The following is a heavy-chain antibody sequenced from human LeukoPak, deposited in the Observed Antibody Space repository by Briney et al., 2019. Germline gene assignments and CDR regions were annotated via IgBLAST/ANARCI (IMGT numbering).Heavy chain of an antibody. CDR1: GDSISTSSYY. Sequence: SETLSLTCTVSGDSISTSSYYWGWIRQPPGKGQEWLGSISYSGTFYYNPSLKSRVTISVDTSKNQFSLNLYSVTAADTAVFYCARSYYYDYRQIDYWGQGTLVTVSS. D-gene: IGHD3-22*01. CDR3: ARSYYYDYRQIDY. J-gene: IGHJ4*02. V-gene: IGHV4-39*01. CDR2: ISYSGTF.